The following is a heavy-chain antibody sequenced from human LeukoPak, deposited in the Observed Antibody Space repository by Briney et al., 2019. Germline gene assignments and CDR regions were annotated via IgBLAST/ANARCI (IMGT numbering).Heavy chain of an antibody. Sequence: ASVKVSCKASGYTFTSYGISWVRQAPGQGLEWMGWVSAYNGHTNYAQKFQGRVTMTTDTSTSTASMELRSLRSDDTAVYYCGRLIPQKWELPGKWFEPWGQGTLVTVSS. CDR1: GYTFTSYG. D-gene: IGHD1-26*01. CDR2: VSAYNGHT. CDR3: GRLIPQKWELPGKWFEP. J-gene: IGHJ5*02. V-gene: IGHV1-18*01.